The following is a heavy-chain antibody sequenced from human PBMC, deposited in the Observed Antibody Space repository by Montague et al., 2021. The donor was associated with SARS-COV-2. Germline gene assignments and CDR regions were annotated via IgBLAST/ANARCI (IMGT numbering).Heavy chain of an antibody. Sequence: SETLSLTCTVSGGSISSSSYYWGRIPQPPGKGLEWIGSINYSGSNYYNPSLKSRATITADTFKNQFSLKLSSVTAADTAVYYCARDGGTVTTFLGVGYVRGVLNWFDPWGQGTLVTVSS. J-gene: IGHJ5*02. V-gene: IGHV4-39*07. CDR2: INYSGSN. CDR3: ARDGGTVTTFLGVGYVRGVLNWFDP. D-gene: IGHD4-17*01. CDR1: GGSISSSSYY.